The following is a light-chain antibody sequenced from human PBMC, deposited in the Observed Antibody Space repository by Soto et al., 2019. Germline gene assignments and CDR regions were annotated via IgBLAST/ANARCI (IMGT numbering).Light chain of an antibody. CDR2: DAS. V-gene: IGKV3D-15*01. CDR3: QQYNNWPWT. Sequence: EIVMAQSPATLSVSPGERVTISCRASQSVSSNLAWYQQKPGQAPRLLIYDASTRATGIPARFSGSGSGTDFTLTISSLQSEDFAVYYCQQYNNWPWTFGQGTKVDIK. CDR1: QSVSSN. J-gene: IGKJ1*01.